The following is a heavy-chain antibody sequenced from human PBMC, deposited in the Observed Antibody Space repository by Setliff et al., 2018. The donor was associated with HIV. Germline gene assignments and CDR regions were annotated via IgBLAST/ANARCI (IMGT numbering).Heavy chain of an antibody. CDR3: ARESSEVPAFLFDI. CDR1: GGSISTYY. CDR2: IFASGST. V-gene: IGHV4-4*07. Sequence: PSETLSLTCTVSGGSISTYYLTWIRQPAGKGLEWIGRIFASGSTNYNPSLKSRVTMSVDTSKNQFSLRLSSVTAADTAVYFCARESSEVPAFLFDIWGQGNMVTVSS. D-gene: IGHD2-2*01. J-gene: IGHJ3*02.